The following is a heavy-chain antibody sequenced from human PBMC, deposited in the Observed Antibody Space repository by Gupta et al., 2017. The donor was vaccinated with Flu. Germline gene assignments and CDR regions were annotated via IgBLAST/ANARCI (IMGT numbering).Heavy chain of an antibody. V-gene: IGHV2-5*01. CDR1: G. Sequence: GVGWIRQPPGKALEWLARIDWNDDKSYSQSLKSRRTITKDTSKNQVVMTMTNMDAVETATYDCAHSSGDDDYGLTRGWFDPGGQGTLVTVSS. J-gene: IGHJ5*02. D-gene: IGHD3-16*01. CDR2: IDWNDDK. CDR3: AHSSGDDDYGLTRGWFDP.